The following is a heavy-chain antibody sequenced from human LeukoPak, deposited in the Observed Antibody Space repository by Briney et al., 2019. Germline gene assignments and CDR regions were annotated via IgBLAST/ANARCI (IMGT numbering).Heavy chain of an antibody. Sequence: SVKVSCKASGGTFSSYTISWVRQAPGQGLEWMGRIIPILGIANYAQKFQGGVTITADKSTSTAYMELSGLRSEDTAVYYCASSPAVLTGYYSPFDYWGQGTLVTVSS. V-gene: IGHV1-69*02. CDR3: ASSPAVLTGYYSPFDY. J-gene: IGHJ4*02. CDR2: IIPILGIA. CDR1: GGTFSSYT. D-gene: IGHD3-9*01.